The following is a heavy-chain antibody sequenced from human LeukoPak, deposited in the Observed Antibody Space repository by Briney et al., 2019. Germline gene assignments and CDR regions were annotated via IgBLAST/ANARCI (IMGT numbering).Heavy chain of an antibody. CDR2: ISGSGGST. CDR1: GFTFSSYA. CDR3: AKAGAAAGRWAQTYNWFDP. D-gene: IGHD6-13*01. Sequence: GGSLRLSCAASGFTFSSYAMSWVRQAPGKGLEWVSAISGSGGSTYYADSVKGRFTISRDNSKNTLYLQMNSLRAEDTAVYHCAKAGAAAGRWAQTYNWFDPWGQGTLVTVSS. V-gene: IGHV3-23*01. J-gene: IGHJ5*02.